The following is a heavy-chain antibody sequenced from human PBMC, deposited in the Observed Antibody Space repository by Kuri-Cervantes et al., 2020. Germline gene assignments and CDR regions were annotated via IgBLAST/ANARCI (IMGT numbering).Heavy chain of an antibody. CDR3: AKDWGRGLDV. CDR1: GFTFSSYA. V-gene: IGHV3-64*04. CDR2: ISSNGGSK. J-gene: IGHJ6*04. D-gene: IGHD3-16*01. Sequence: GESLKISFSASGFTFSSYASHWVRQAPGKGLEYVSAISSNGGSKYYAESVKGRFTISRDNAKNSLYLQMNSLRVEDRAVYYCAKDWGRGLDVWGKGTTVTVSS.